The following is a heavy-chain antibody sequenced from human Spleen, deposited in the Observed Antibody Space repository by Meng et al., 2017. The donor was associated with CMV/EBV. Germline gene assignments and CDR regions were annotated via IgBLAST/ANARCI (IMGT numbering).Heavy chain of an antibody. CDR2: IKKDGSEK. J-gene: IGHJ4*02. Sequence: GESLKISCKVSGFTFSNYWMNWVRQTPEKGLEWVANIKKDGSEKNYLGSVKGRFTISRDNAKNSLYLQMNRLRVEDTAVYYCTRDPAPFIIRGELPYWGQGTLVTVSS. D-gene: IGHD3-10*01. V-gene: IGHV3-7*01. CDR1: GFTFSNYW. CDR3: TRDPAPFIIRGELPY.